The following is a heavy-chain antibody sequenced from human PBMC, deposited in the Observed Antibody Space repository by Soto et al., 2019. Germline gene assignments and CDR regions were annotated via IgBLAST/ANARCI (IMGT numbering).Heavy chain of an antibody. J-gene: IGHJ4*02. D-gene: IGHD5-12*01. CDR1: GFTFSGYW. Sequence: EAQLVESGGGLVQPGGSLRLSCAASGFTFSGYWMHWVRQAPERGLVWVSRINGDGTTTHYVDSVKGRFTISRDNAKNTLYLQMTSLRAEDTAVYSCVRSREGYNLVADYWGQGTLVTVSS. CDR3: VRSREGYNLVADY. CDR2: INGDGTTT. V-gene: IGHV3-74*01.